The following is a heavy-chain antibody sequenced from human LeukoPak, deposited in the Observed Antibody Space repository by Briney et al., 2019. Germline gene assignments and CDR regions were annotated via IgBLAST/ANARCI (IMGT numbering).Heavy chain of an antibody. V-gene: IGHV4-39*01. D-gene: IGHD3-3*01. Sequence: PSETLSLTCTVSGGSISSSSYYWGWIRQPPGKGLEWIGSIYYSGSTYYNPSLKSRVTISVDTSKNQFSLKLSSVTAADTAVYYCARRLGYDFWSGYHPDNWFDPWGQGTLVTVSS. CDR3: ARRLGYDFWSGYHPDNWFDP. CDR1: GGSISSSSYY. CDR2: IYYSGST. J-gene: IGHJ5*02.